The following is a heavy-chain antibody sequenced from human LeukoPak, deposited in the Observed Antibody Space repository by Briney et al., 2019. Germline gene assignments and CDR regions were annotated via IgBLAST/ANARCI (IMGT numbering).Heavy chain of an antibody. CDR1: GYTLTELS. D-gene: IGHD3-22*01. CDR2: FDPEDGET. CDR3: ATAFYYYDSSGYRA. Sequence: ASVKVSCKVSGYTLTELSMHWVRQAPGKGLEWMGGFDPEDGETIYAQKFQGRVTMTEDTSTDTAYMELSSLRSEDTAVYYCATAFYYYDSSGYRAWGQGTLVTVSS. V-gene: IGHV1-24*01. J-gene: IGHJ5*02.